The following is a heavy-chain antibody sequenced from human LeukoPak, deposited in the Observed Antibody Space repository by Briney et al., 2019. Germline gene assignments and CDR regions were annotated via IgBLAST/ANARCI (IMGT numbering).Heavy chain of an antibody. J-gene: IGHJ4*02. Sequence: GASVKVSCKASGYTFTSYGISWVRQAPGQGLEWMGWISAYNGNTNYAQKLQGRVTMTTDKSTSTAYMELRSLRSDDTAVYYCARARTMSQLFYFDYWGQGTLVTVSS. D-gene: IGHD3-22*01. CDR3: ARARTMSQLFYFDY. CDR2: ISAYNGNT. V-gene: IGHV1-18*01. CDR1: GYTFTSYG.